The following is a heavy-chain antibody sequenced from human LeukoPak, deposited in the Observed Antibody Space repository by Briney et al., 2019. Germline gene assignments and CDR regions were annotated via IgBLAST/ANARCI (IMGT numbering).Heavy chain of an antibody. V-gene: IGHV3-21*01. CDR2: ISSSNYI. D-gene: IGHD3-10*01. CDR1: GFTFSSYN. CDR3: ARAQYYYGSGSYYTFDY. J-gene: IGHJ4*02. Sequence: GGSLRLSCAASGFTFSSYNMNWVRQAPGKGLEWVSSISSSNYIYYADSVKGRFTISRDNAKNSLYLQMNSLRAEDTAVYYCARAQYYYGSGSYYTFDYWGQGTLVTVSS.